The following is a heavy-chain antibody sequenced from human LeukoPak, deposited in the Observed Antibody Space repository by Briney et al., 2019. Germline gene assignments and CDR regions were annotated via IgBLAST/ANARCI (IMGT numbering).Heavy chain of an antibody. CDR1: GGSFSDYY. D-gene: IGHD2-21*02. J-gene: IGHJ3*02. CDR2: INHSGGT. V-gene: IGHV4-34*01. Sequence: SETLSLTCAVYGGSFSDYYWSWIRQPPGKGLEWIGEINHSGGTNYNPSHKSRVTISVDTSKNQFSLKLSSVTAADTAVYYCARDLNVAYCGGDCYSPDAFDIWGQGTMVTVSS. CDR3: ARDLNVAYCGGDCYSPDAFDI.